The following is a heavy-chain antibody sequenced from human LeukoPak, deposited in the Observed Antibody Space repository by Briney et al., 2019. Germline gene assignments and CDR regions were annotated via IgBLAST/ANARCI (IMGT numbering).Heavy chain of an antibody. J-gene: IGHJ3*02. CDR2: ISYDGSNK. Sequence: GGSLRLSCAASGSTVSSNYMSWVRQAPGKGLEWVAIISYDGSNKFYADSVKGRFTISRDNSKNTLYLQMNGLTAEDTAVYYCAKFQGGYNVGDAFDMWGQGTMVTVSS. D-gene: IGHD5-24*01. V-gene: IGHV3-30*18. CDR1: GSTVSSNY. CDR3: AKFQGGYNVGDAFDM.